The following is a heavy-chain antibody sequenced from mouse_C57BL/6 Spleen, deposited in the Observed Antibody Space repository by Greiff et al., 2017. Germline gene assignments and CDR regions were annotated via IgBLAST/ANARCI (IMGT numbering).Heavy chain of an antibody. J-gene: IGHJ4*01. CDR2: IYPGDGGT. CDR1: GYAFSSYW. D-gene: IGHD3-3*01. CDR3: SRVGPRWYYAMDY. Sequence: VLLVESGAELVKPGASVKISCKASGYAFSSYWMNWVKQRPGKGLEWIGQIYPGDGGTNYNGKFKGKATLTADKSSSTAYMQLSSLTSEDSAVDFCSRVGPRWYYAMDYWGQGTSVTVSS. V-gene: IGHV1-80*01.